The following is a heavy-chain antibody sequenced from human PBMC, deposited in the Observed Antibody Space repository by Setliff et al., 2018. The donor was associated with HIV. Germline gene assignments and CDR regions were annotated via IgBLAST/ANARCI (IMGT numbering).Heavy chain of an antibody. CDR2: VYHTGST. J-gene: IGHJ4*02. V-gene: IGHV4-59*11. CDR3: ARNSQKGIQPLLLAS. Sequence: SETLSLTCTVSGASITSHYWGWIRQPPGKGLEWIGNVYHTGSTYYNPSLKSRVTISVDTSKNQFSLKLSSVTAADTAVYYCARNSQKGIQPLLLASWGPGTLVTVSS. D-gene: IGHD1-1*01. CDR1: GASITSHY.